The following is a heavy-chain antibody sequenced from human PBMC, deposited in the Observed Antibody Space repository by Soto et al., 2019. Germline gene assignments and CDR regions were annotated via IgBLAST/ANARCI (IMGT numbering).Heavy chain of an antibody. CDR2: ISAYNGNT. V-gene: IGHV1-18*01. D-gene: IGHD4-17*01. J-gene: IGHJ6*03. Sequence: ASVKVSCKASGYTFTSYGISWVRQAPGQGLEWMGWISAYNGNTNYAQKLQGRVTMTTDTSTSTAYMELRSLRSDDTAVYYCARGRGDYGDKNYYYYYMDVWGKGTTVTVSS. CDR3: ARGRGDYGDKNYYYYYMDV. CDR1: GYTFTSYG.